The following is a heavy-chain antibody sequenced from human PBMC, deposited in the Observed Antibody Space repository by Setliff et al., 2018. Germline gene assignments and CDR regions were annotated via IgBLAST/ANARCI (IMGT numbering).Heavy chain of an antibody. CDR3: AREAAGRTGSWAVNAFDI. J-gene: IGHJ3*02. V-gene: IGHV1-46*01. CDR2: INPSGGST. Sequence: ASVKVSCKASGCTFTSYYMHWVRQAPGQGLEWMGIINPSGGSTSYAQKFQGRVTMTRDTSTSTVYMELSSLRSEDTAVYYCAREAAGRTGSWAVNAFDIWGQGTMVTVSS. D-gene: IGHD6-13*01. CDR1: GCTFTSYY.